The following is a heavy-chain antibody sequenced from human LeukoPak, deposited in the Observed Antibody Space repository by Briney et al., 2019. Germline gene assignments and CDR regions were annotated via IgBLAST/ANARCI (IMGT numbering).Heavy chain of an antibody. J-gene: IGHJ4*02. CDR3: RFHDFGGNSFDY. CDR1: GYTFTGYY. Sequence: ASVKVSCKASGYTFTGYYIHWVRQAPGQGLEWMGRINPSSGSTNYAQNFQGRVTMTRDTSISTAYMELSRLTSDDTAVYYCRFHDFGGNSFDYWGQGTLVTVSS. CDR2: INPSSGST. V-gene: IGHV1-2*06. D-gene: IGHD4-23*01.